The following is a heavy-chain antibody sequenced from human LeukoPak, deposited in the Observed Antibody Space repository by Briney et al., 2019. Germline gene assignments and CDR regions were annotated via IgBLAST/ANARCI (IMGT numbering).Heavy chain of an antibody. CDR3: ARRVPAAMKAFDI. Sequence: PSETLSLTCAVYGGSFSGYYWSWIRQPPGKGLEWIGEINHSGSTNYNPSLKSRVTISVDTSKNQFSLKLSSVTAADTAVYYCARRVPAAMKAFDIWGQGTMVTVSS. V-gene: IGHV4-34*01. CDR1: GGSFSGYY. D-gene: IGHD2-2*01. CDR2: INHSGST. J-gene: IGHJ3*02.